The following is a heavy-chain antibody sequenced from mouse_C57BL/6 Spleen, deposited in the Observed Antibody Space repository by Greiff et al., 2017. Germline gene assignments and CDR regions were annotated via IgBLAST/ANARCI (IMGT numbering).Heavy chain of an antibody. Sequence: QVQLQQSGAELVRPGASVTLSSKASGYTFTDYEMHWVKQTPVHGLEWIGAIDPETGGTAYNQKFKGKAILTADKSSSTAYMELRSLTSEDSAVYYCTRSRGIYAMDYWGQGTSVTVSS. CDR3: TRSRGIYAMDY. CDR1: GYTFTDYE. CDR2: IDPETGGT. V-gene: IGHV1-15*01. J-gene: IGHJ4*01.